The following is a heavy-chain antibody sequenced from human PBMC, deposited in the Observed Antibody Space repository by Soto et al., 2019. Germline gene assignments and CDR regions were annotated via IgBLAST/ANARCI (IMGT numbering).Heavy chain of an antibody. J-gene: IGHJ6*02. CDR1: GGTFSSYA. D-gene: IGHD3-3*01. CDR2: IIPTFGTA. V-gene: IGHV1-69*13. CDR3: ARADYDFWSGYYYYYGMDV. Sequence: SVKVSCKASGGTFSSYAISWVRQAPGQGLEWMGGIIPTFGTANYAQKFQGRVTITADESTSTAYMELSSLRSEDTAVYYCARADYDFWSGYYYYYGMDVWGQGTTVTVSS.